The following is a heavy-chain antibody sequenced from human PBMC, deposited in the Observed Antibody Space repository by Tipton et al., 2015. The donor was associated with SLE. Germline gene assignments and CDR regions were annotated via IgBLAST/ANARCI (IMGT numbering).Heavy chain of an antibody. CDR1: GFTFSSYW. Sequence: SLRLSCAASGFTFSSYWMSWVRQAPGKGLEWVSSISSSSSYIYYADSVKGRFTISRDNAKNSLYLQMNSLRAEDTAVYYCASVGNDYIWGSYRWEDYWGQGTLVTVSS. J-gene: IGHJ4*02. V-gene: IGHV3-21*01. CDR2: ISSSSSYI. CDR3: ASVGNDYIWGSYRWEDY. D-gene: IGHD3-16*02.